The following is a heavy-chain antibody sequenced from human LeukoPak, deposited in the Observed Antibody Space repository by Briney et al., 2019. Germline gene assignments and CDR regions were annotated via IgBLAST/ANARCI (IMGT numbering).Heavy chain of an antibody. CDR1: GFTFSSYD. D-gene: IGHD1-26*01. V-gene: IGHV3-13*01. CDR2: IGTAGDT. CDR3: ARGRGYFGDAFDI. Sequence: GGSLRLSCAASGFTFSSYDMHWVRQATGKGLEWVSAIGTAGDTYYPGSVKGRFTISRENAKNSLYPQMNSLRAGDTAVYYCARGRGYFGDAFDIWGQGTMVTVSS. J-gene: IGHJ3*02.